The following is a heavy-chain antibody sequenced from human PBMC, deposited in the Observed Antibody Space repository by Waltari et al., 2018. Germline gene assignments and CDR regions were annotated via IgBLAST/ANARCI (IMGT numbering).Heavy chain of an antibody. CDR1: GGSISSGGYS. J-gene: IGHJ3*02. CDR2: IYHSGST. CDR3: ARQPTVTTGLGAFDI. V-gene: IGHV4-30-2*01. Sequence: QLQLQESGSGLVKPSQTLSLTCAVSGGSISSGGYSWRWIRQPPGKGLEWIGYIYHSGSTYYNPSLKSRVTISVDRSKNQFSLKLSSVTAADTAVYYCARQPTVTTGLGAFDIWGQGTMVTVSS. D-gene: IGHD4-17*01.